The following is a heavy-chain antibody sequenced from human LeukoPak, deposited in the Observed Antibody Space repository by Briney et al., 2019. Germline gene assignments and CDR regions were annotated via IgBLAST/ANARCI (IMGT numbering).Heavy chain of an antibody. CDR1: GFTFSSYA. CDR2: ISSNGGST. CDR3: ARGGTVTMFDY. D-gene: IGHD4-17*01. J-gene: IGHJ4*02. Sequence: GGSLRLSCAASGFTFSSYAMHWVRQAPGKGLEYVSAISSNGGSTYYANSVKGRFTISRDNSKNTLYLQMGSLRAEDMAVYYCARGGTVTMFDYWGQGTLVTVSS. V-gene: IGHV3-64*01.